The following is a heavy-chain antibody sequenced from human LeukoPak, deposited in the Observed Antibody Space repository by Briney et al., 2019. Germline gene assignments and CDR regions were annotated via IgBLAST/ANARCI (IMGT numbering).Heavy chain of an antibody. J-gene: IGHJ4*02. Sequence: SQTLSLTCTVSGGSISSGDYYWSWIRQPPGKGLEWIGYIYYSGSTYYNPSLKSRVTISVDTSKNQFSLKLSSVTAADTAVYYCAGSGWYLEVYFDYWGQGTLVTVSS. D-gene: IGHD6-19*01. CDR1: GGSISSGDYY. CDR2: IYYSGST. CDR3: AGSGWYLEVYFDY. V-gene: IGHV4-30-4*08.